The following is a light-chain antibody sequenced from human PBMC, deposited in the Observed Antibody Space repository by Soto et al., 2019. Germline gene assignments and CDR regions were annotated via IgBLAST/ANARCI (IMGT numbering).Light chain of an antibody. CDR3: QQRSNWPPIT. CDR1: QSVSRS. J-gene: IGKJ5*01. Sequence: EIVLTQSPATLSLSPGERATLSCRASQSVSRSLAWFQQKPGQAPRLLIYDASNRATGIPVRFSGSGSGTDFTLTISSLEPKDFAVYYWQQRSNWPPITSGQGTRLEIK. V-gene: IGKV3-11*01. CDR2: DAS.